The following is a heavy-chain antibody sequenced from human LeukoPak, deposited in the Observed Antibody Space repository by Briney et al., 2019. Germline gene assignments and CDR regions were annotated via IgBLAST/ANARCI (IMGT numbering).Heavy chain of an antibody. CDR2: IYYSGST. CDR1: GGSISSHY. CDR3: ARVYKLLWFGVLLFDP. D-gene: IGHD3-10*01. J-gene: IGHJ5*02. V-gene: IGHV4-59*11. Sequence: SETLSLTCTVSGGSISSHYWSWIRQPPGKGLEWIGYIYYSGSTNYNPSLKSRVTISVDTSKNQFSLKLSSVTAADTAVYYCARVYKLLWFGVLLFDPWGQGTLVTVSS.